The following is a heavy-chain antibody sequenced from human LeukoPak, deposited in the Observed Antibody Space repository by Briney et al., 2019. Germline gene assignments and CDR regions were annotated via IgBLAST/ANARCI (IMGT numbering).Heavy chain of an antibody. Sequence: GGSLRLSCAASGFTFSSYSMNWVRQAPGKGLEWVSSISSSSSCIYYADSVKGRFTISRDNAKNSLYLRMNSLRAEDTAVYYCARETGYRTYYFDYWGQGTLVTVSS. J-gene: IGHJ4*02. CDR1: GFTFSSYS. CDR2: ISSSSSCI. D-gene: IGHD5-24*01. V-gene: IGHV3-21*01. CDR3: ARETGYRTYYFDY.